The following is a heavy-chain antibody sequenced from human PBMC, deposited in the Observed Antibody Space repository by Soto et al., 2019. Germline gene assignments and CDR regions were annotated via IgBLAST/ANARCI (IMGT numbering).Heavy chain of an antibody. V-gene: IGHV1-18*01. J-gene: IGHJ3*02. CDR1: GYTFTSYG. CDR3: ARYRGIAVAGPDAFDI. D-gene: IGHD6-19*01. CDR2: ISANSGGT. Sequence: GASVKVSCKASGYTFTSYGISWVRQAPGQGLEWMGWISANSGGTNYAQKFQGWVTMTTDTSTSTAYMELRRLRSDDTAVYYCARYRGIAVAGPDAFDIWGQGTMVTVSS.